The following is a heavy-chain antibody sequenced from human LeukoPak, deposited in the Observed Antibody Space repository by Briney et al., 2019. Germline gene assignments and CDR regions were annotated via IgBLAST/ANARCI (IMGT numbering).Heavy chain of an antibody. V-gene: IGHV3-23*01. D-gene: IGHD1-1*01. CDR3: AKDIGYTQGHALDI. CDR1: GFIFSSYA. Sequence: PSGGSLRLSCAASGFIFSSYAMSWLRQAPGKGLEWVSRISGSGGSTSYADPVKGRFTISRDNSKNTLFLQMNSLRSDDTALYYCAKDIGYTQGHALDIWGQGTLVTVSS. J-gene: IGHJ4*02. CDR2: ISGSGGST.